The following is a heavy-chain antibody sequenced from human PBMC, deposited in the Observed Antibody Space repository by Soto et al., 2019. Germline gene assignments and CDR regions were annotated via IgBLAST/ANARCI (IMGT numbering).Heavy chain of an antibody. CDR1: GFTFSSYG. D-gene: IGHD6-6*01. V-gene: IGHV3-30*18. J-gene: IGHJ6*02. CDR2: ISYDGSNK. Sequence: GGSLRLSCSASGFTFSSYGMHWVRHAPGKGLEWVAVISYDGSNKYYADSVKGRFTISRDNSKNTLYLQMNSLRAEDTAVYYCEKDLLPSGGYTSSSHYYSGMDVWGPGTTVTVSS. CDR3: EKDLLPSGGYTSSSHYYSGMDV.